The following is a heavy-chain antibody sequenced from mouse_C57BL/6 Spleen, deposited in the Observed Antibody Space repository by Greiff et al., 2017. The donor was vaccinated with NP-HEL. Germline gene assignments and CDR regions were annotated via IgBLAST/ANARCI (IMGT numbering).Heavy chain of an antibody. J-gene: IGHJ2*01. CDR3: ARGGLLFFDY. CDR1: GFSLTSYG. Sequence: QVQLQQSGPGLVQPSQSLSITCTVSGFSLTSYGVHWVRQSPGKGLEWLGVIWSGGSTDYNAAFISRLSISKDNSKSQVVFKMNSLQADDTAIYYCARGGLLFFDYWGQGTTLTVPS. CDR2: IWSGGST. D-gene: IGHD1-1*01. V-gene: IGHV2-2*01.